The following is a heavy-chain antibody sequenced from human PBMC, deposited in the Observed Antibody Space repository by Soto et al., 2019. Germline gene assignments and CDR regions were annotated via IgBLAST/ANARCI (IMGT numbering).Heavy chain of an antibody. V-gene: IGHV4-61*01. CDR2: VYYTGRT. J-gene: IGHJ5*02. CDR1: GGSSPRSSYY. Sequence: SGTLSLPCPAQGGSSPRSSYYQSWVRQPSGKGLEWVGYVYYTGRTTYNPSLKGRVTISLDTSKNQFSLILTSVTAADTAVYYCARHYGCFDLWGQGSLVTVSS. CDR3: ARHYGCFDL. D-gene: IGHD3-16*01.